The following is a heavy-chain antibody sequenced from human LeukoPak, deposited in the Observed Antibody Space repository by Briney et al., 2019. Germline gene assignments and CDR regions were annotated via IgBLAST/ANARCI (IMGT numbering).Heavy chain of an antibody. Sequence: GRSLRLSCAASGFTFDDYAMHWVREAPGKGLGWVSLISGDGGSTYYADSVKGRFTISRDNSKNTLYLQMNSLRTEDTALYYCAKDTPAIAAAGGIDYWGQGTLVTVSS. CDR3: AKDTPAIAAAGGIDY. J-gene: IGHJ4*02. CDR2: ISGDGGST. D-gene: IGHD6-13*01. CDR1: GFTFDDYA. V-gene: IGHV3-43*02.